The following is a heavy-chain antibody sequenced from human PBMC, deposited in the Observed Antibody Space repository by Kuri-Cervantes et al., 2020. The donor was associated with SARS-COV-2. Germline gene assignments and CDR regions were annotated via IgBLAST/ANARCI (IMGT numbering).Heavy chain of an antibody. CDR3: TRGIAAAGTPHYYYYYYMDV. D-gene: IGHD6-13*01. Sequence: GESLKISCAASGFTFSNAWMSWVRQAPGKGLEWVGFIRSKAYGGTTEYAASVKGRFTISRDDSKSIAYLQMNSLKTEDTAVYYCTRGIAAAGTPHYYYYYYMDVWGKGTTVTVSS. V-gene: IGHV3-49*04. CDR1: GFTFSNAW. CDR2: IRSKAYGGTT. J-gene: IGHJ6*03.